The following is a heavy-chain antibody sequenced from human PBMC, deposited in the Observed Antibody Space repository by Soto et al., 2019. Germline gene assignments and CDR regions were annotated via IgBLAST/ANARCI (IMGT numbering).Heavy chain of an antibody. Sequence: QVQLVESGGGVVQPGRSLRLPCAASGFTFSSYAMHWVRQAPGKGLEWVAVISYDGSNKYYADSVKGRFTISRGNSKNTLYLQMNSLRAEDTAVYYCARGWKYYYDSSGAFDYWGQGTLVTVSS. J-gene: IGHJ4*02. D-gene: IGHD3-22*01. V-gene: IGHV3-30-3*01. CDR1: GFTFSSYA. CDR3: ARGWKYYYDSSGAFDY. CDR2: ISYDGSNK.